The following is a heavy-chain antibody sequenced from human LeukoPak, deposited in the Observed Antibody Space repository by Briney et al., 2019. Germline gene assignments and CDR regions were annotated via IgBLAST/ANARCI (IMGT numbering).Heavy chain of an antibody. J-gene: IGHJ6*01. CDR3: PSVWIGYTHGLDLDV. D-gene: IGHD5-18*01. V-gene: IGHV4-59*01. CDR2: IHYSGNI. CDR1: GDSISNYY. Sequence: SVTLSLTCTVSGDSISNYYWSWILQPPGKGLEGIGYIHYSGNINYNASLRSRVTISLDTSKNQFSLRLSSVTPADTTVYYSPSVWIGYTHGLDLDVSGKGMPVTVSS.